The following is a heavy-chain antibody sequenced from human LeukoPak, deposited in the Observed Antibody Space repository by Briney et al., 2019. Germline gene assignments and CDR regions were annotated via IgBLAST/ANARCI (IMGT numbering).Heavy chain of an antibody. J-gene: IGHJ5*02. Sequence: GGSLRLSCAASGFTFSSYAMSWVRQARGKGLEWVANIKQDGSEKYYVDSVKGRFTISRDNAKNSLYLQMNSLRAEDTAVYYCARDPYDSSGYDWFDPWGQGTLVTVSS. V-gene: IGHV3-7*01. D-gene: IGHD3-22*01. CDR1: GFTFSSYA. CDR3: ARDPYDSSGYDWFDP. CDR2: IKQDGSEK.